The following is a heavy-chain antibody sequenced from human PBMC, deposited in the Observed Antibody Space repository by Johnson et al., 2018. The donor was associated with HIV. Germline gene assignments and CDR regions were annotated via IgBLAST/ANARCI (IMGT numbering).Heavy chain of an antibody. J-gene: IGHJ3*02. CDR3: AKERAYIRTFDI. V-gene: IGHV3-30*18. CDR1: RFTFSSYG. Sequence: QVQLVESGGGVVQPGRSLRLSCAASRFTFSSYGMHWVRQAPGKGLEWVAIISYDVSNKYYRDSVKGRFTISRDNSKNTLYLQMNSLRAEDTAVYYCAKERAYIRTFDIWGQGTLVTVSS. D-gene: IGHD5-18*01. CDR2: ISYDVSNK.